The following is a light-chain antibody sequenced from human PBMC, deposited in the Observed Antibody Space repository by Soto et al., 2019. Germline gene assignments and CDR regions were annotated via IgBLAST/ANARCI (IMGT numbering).Light chain of an antibody. CDR2: DVI. V-gene: IGLV2-14*01. CDR3: SSYTSSSSYV. CDR1: NSDVGGYKY. Sequence: QSVLTQPASVSGSPGQSITISCTGTNSDVGGYKYVSWYQQHPDKAPKLIIYDVINRPSGIFNRFSGSKSGNTASLTISGLQAEDEADYYCSSYTSSSSYVFGTGTKVTVL. J-gene: IGLJ1*01.